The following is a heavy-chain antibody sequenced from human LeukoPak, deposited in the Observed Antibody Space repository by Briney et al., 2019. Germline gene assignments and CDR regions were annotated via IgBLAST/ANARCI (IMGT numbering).Heavy chain of an antibody. Sequence: GGSLRLSCAASGFTFSSYAMHWVRQAPGKGLEWVAVISYDGSNKYYADSVKGRFTISRDNPKNTLYLQMNSLRAEDTAVYYCARDAGSSTSSGKYYYYYGMDVWGQGTTVTVSS. J-gene: IGHJ6*02. CDR2: ISYDGSNK. CDR3: ARDAGSSTSSGKYYYYYGMDV. CDR1: GFTFSSYA. V-gene: IGHV3-30-3*01. D-gene: IGHD2-2*01.